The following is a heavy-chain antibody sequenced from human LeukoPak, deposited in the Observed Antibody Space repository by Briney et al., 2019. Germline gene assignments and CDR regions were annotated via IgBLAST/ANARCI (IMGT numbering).Heavy chain of an antibody. D-gene: IGHD4-17*01. CDR1: GFTFSSYA. CDR3: AKGLSMTSLGIDY. J-gene: IGHJ4*02. CDR2: ISGSADTT. V-gene: IGHV3-23*01. Sequence: EGSLRLSCAASGFTFSSYAMSWVRQAPGRGLEWVSTISGSADTTDYADSVKGRFTISRDNSKNTLYLQMNSLRAEDTATYYCAKGLSMTSLGIDYWGQGTLVTVSS.